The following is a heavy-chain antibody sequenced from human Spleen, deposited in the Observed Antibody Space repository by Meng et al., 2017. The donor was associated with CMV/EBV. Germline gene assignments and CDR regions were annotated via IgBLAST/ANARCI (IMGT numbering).Heavy chain of an antibody. V-gene: IGHV3-7*01. J-gene: IGHJ6*02. CDR3: ARIDFYGMDV. CDR2: IKQGGSEK. Sequence: GESLKISCAASGFTFSSYWMSWVRQAPGKGLEWVANIKQGGSEKYYVDSVKGRFTISRDNAKNSLYLQMNNLRAEDTAVYYCARIDFYGMDVWGQGTTVTVSS. CDR1: GFTFSSYW.